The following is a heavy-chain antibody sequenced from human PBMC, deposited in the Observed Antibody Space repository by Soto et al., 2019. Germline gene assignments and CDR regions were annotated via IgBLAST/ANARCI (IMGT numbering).Heavy chain of an antibody. Sequence: SQTLSLTCAVSGDSASPNIVAWNWIRQSPSRGLEWLGRTYYRSKWYNDYAVSVKSRININADTSKNQISLQLTSVTPEDTAVYYCARAGPDYYYYGFDVCGQGTPVTV. V-gene: IGHV6-1*01. CDR3: ARAGPDYYYYGFDV. CDR1: GDSASPNIVA. CDR2: TYYRSKWYN. J-gene: IGHJ6*02. D-gene: IGHD3-10*01.